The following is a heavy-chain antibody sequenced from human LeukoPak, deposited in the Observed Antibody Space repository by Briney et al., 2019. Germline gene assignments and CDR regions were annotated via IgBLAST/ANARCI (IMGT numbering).Heavy chain of an antibody. CDR2: INPNSGGT. CDR1: GYTFTGYC. V-gene: IGHV1-2*02. CDR3: ARELGVAVAGTVGAFDI. D-gene: IGHD6-19*01. J-gene: IGHJ3*02. Sequence: ASVKVSCKASGYTFTGYCMHWVRQAPGQGLEWMGWINPNSGGTNYAQKFQGRVTMTRDTSISTAYMELSRLRSDDTAVYYCARELGVAVAGTVGAFDIWGQGTMVTVSS.